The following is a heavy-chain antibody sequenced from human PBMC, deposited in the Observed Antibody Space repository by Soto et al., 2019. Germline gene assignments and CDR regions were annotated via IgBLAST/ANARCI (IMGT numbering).Heavy chain of an antibody. D-gene: IGHD2-2*01. Sequence: PSETLSLTCGVSGASVSSGSYFWTWIRQPPGKGLEWIGYITDIGSTNYNPSLKSRVIISADTTKNHFSLNLKSVTAADPAVYYCARQRVAPAQYFVDYWGQGIPVTVSS. V-gene: IGHV4-61*01. J-gene: IGHJ4*02. CDR2: ITDIGST. CDR1: GASVSSGSYF. CDR3: ARQRVAPAQYFVDY.